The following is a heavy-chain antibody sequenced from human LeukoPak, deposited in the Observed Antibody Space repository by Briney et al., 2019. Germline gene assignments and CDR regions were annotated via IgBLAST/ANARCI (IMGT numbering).Heavy chain of an antibody. J-gene: IGHJ4*02. Sequence: FGTANYAQKFQGRVTITADESTSTAYMELSSLRSEDTAVYYCARAGHYDILTGYWTYFDYWGQGTLVTVSS. D-gene: IGHD3-9*01. CDR3: ARAGHYDILTGYWTYFDY. V-gene: IGHV1-69*01. CDR2: FGTA.